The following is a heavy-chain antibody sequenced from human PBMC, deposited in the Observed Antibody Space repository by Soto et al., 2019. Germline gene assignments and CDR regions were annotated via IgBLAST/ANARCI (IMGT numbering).Heavy chain of an antibody. Sequence: QVQLQESGPGLVKPSQTLSLTCTVSGGFISSDGYYWSWIRQHPGKGLEWVGYIDYSGSTFYNPSLKSRVTISVDASKNQFSLNLTSVTDADTAVYYCARNQMVVVTAPRYFDLWGRGTLVTVSS. CDR2: IDYSGST. V-gene: IGHV4-31*03. J-gene: IGHJ2*01. D-gene: IGHD2-21*02. CDR3: ARNQMVVVTAPRYFDL. CDR1: GGFISSDGYY.